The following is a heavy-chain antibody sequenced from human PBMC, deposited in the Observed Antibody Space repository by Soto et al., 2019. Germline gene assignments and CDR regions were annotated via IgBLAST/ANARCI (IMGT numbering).Heavy chain of an antibody. V-gene: IGHV3-30-3*01. J-gene: IGHJ4*02. CDR3: ARPGIAARTSYYFAY. CDR2: ISYDGSNK. D-gene: IGHD6-6*01. CDR1: GFTFSSYA. Sequence: GGSLRLSCAASGFTFSSYAMHWVRQAPGKGLEWVAVISYDGSNKYYADSVKGRFTISRDNSKNTLYLQMNSLRAEDAAVYYCARPGIAARTSYYFAYWGQGTLVTV.